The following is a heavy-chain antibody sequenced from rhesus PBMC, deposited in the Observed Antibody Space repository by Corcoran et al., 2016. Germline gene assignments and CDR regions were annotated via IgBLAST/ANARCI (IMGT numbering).Heavy chain of an antibody. CDR3: ARESGGGLGY. CDR2: ISDSSGST. J-gene: IGHJ1*01. D-gene: IGHD1-44*01. Sequence: QVQLQESGPGLVKPSETLSLTCAVSGGSISSSNWWSWIRQPPGKGLEWNGSISDSSGSTYYNSSLKRRVTLSTDTSKNQFSLKLSDVTAADTAVYYCARESGGGLGYWGQGALVTVSS. CDR1: GGSISSSNW. V-gene: IGHV4-65*01.